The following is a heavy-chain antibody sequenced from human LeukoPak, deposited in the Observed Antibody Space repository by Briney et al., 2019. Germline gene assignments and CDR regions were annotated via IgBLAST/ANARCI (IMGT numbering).Heavy chain of an antibody. CDR3: AKDTSIGKYCTNGVCSPFDY. CDR2: ISDSGDYT. Sequence: PGGSLRLSCAGSGFTFSSYAMSWVRQAPGQGLEWVSVISDSGDYTSYADSVRGRFTISRDNSRNTLYLQMISLRPEDTAVYYCAKDTSIGKYCTNGVCSPFDYWGQGTLVTVSS. V-gene: IGHV3-23*01. CDR1: GFTFSSYA. D-gene: IGHD2-8*01. J-gene: IGHJ4*02.